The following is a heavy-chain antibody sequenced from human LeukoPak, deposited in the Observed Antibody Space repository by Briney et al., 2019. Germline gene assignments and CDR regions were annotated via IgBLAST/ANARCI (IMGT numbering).Heavy chain of an antibody. CDR2: ISTNGGTT. V-gene: IGHV3-64D*06. D-gene: IGHD4-17*01. CDR3: VKGPGPTVNYYFDF. J-gene: IGHJ4*02. Sequence: GGSLRLSCSASGFPFITYAMHWVRQAPGKGLEYVSSISTNGGTTYSAESSRGRFAISRDNSKNTLYLQMSSLRADDTAVYYCVKGPGPTVNYYFDFWGQGTLVTVSS. CDR1: GFPFITYA.